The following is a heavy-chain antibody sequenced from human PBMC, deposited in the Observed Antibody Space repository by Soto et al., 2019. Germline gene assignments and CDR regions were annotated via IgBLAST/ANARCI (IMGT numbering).Heavy chain of an antibody. J-gene: IGHJ5*02. CDR2: INPSGGST. Sequence: ASVKVSCKASGYTFTSYYMHWVRQAPGQGLEWMGIINPSGGSTSYAQKFQGRVTMTRDTSTSTVYMELSSLRSEDTAVYYCARAPIFGVVTVHRRYWFAPWGQGTLVTVS. V-gene: IGHV1-46*01. CDR1: GYTFTSYY. CDR3: ARAPIFGVVTVHRRYWFAP. D-gene: IGHD3-3*01.